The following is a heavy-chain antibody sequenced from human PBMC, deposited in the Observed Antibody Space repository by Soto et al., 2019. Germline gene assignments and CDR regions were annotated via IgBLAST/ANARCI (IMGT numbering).Heavy chain of an antibody. CDR3: ARCPQPPDTADPYAVDV. CDR1: GGTFSRSG. Sequence: ASVKVSCKASGGTFSRSGFHWVRQAPGQGLEWMGMIVPSVDTTNYAQKFQARVTISADQFTSTVYMELRSLRSEDTAVYYCARCPQPPDTADPYAVDVWGQGTRVTVSS. D-gene: IGHD5-18*01. V-gene: IGHV1-69*11. J-gene: IGHJ6*02. CDR2: IVPSVDTT.